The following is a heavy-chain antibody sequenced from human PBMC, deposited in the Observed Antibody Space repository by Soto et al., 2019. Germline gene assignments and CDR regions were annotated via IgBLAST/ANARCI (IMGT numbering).Heavy chain of an antibody. CDR2: ISAYNGNT. D-gene: IGHD6-13*01. CDR1: VYTFTSYG. CDR3: ARAPPLYSSTWYPLFHCLVV. J-gene: IGHJ6*02. Sequence: ASVKVSCKASVYTFTSYGISWLRQAPGQGLEWMGWISAYNGNTNYAQKLQGRVTMTTDTSTSTAYMELRSLRSDDTAVYYCARAPPLYSSTWYPLFHCLVVWS. V-gene: IGHV1-18*04.